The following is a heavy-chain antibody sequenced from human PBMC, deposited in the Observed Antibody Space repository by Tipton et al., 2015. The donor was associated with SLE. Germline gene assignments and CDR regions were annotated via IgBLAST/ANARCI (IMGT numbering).Heavy chain of an antibody. V-gene: IGHV3-48*01. Sequence: AVSGFTFSSYSMDWVRQAPGKGLEWVAYISSSGITTHYADSVKGRFTISEDNAKNSLYLQMNSLRAEDTAIYYCARGSGNHASDIWGQGTMVTVSS. CDR2: ISSSGITT. CDR3: ARGSGNHASDI. D-gene: IGHD3-10*01. CDR1: GFTFSSYS. J-gene: IGHJ3*02.